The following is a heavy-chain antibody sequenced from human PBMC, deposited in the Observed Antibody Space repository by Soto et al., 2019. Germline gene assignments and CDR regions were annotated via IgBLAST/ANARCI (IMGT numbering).Heavy chain of an antibody. D-gene: IGHD3-22*01. V-gene: IGHV1-8*01. CDR1: GYTFTSYH. CDR3: ARRSSGYYYRPFDAFDI. CDR2: MNPNSGNT. J-gene: IGHJ3*02. Sequence: ASVKVSCKASGYTFTSYHIDWVLQATGQGLEWMGWMNPNSGNTGYAQKFQGRVTMTRNTSISTAYMELSSLRSEDTAVYYCARRSSGYYYRPFDAFDIWGQGTMVTVSS.